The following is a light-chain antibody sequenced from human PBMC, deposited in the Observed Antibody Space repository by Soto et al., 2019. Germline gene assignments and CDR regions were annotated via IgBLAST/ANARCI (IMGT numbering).Light chain of an antibody. Sequence: EIVLTQSPATLSLSPGDRATLSCRASHSVGSLLAWYQQKPGQAPRLLIYFASNRATGIPPRFSGSGSGTDFILTIDNLEPEDFAHFYCQQRGAWPWTFGQGTRVEIK. CDR1: HSVGSL. CDR2: FAS. CDR3: QQRGAWPWT. V-gene: IGKV3-11*01. J-gene: IGKJ1*01.